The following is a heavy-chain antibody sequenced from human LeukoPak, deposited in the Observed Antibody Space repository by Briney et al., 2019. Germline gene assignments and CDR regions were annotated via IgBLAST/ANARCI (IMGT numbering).Heavy chain of an antibody. Sequence: GGSLRLSCAASGFTFSSYAMHWVRQAPGKGLEWVAVISYDGSNKYYADSVKGRFTISRDNSKNTLYLQMNSLRAEDTAVYYCAKEGFDSWGQGTLVTVSS. CDR2: ISYDGSNK. V-gene: IGHV3-30*04. J-gene: IGHJ4*02. CDR3: AKEGFDS. CDR1: GFTFSSYA.